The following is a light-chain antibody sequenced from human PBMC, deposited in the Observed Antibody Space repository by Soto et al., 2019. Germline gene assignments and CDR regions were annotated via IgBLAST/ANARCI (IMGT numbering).Light chain of an antibody. Sequence: DIQMTQSPSTLSASVGDTVTITCRASQSISIWLAWYQQKPGKAPNLLIYKASSLESGVPSRFSGSGSGTEFTLTISSLQPDDSATFYCQQYISYPSTFGQGTKVEIK. CDR2: KAS. CDR3: QQYISYPST. V-gene: IGKV1-5*03. CDR1: QSISIW. J-gene: IGKJ1*01.